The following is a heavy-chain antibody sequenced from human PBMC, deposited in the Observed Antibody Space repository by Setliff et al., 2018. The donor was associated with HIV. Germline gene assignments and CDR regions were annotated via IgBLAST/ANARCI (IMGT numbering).Heavy chain of an antibody. D-gene: IGHD6-19*01. Sequence: PSETLSLTCTVSGGSISSDNYYWSWIRQPAGKGLEWIGRMYTSGSTNYNPSLKSRVTISVDSSKNQFSLKVNSVTAADTAVYYCARLRPSVADRSYFDHWGQGTLVTVSS. V-gene: IGHV4-61*02. CDR2: MYTSGST. CDR3: ARLRPSVADRSYFDH. CDR1: GGSISSDNYY. J-gene: IGHJ4*02.